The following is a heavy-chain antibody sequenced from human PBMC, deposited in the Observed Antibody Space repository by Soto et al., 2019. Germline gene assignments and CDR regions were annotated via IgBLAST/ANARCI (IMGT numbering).Heavy chain of an antibody. D-gene: IGHD3-22*01. CDR3: TKGPPTYYYDSSGQPGYYYGMDV. J-gene: IGHJ6*02. V-gene: IGHV4-31*03. Sequence: KPSETLSLTCTVSGGSISSGGYYWSWIRQHPGKGLEWIGYIYYSGSTYYNPSLKSRVTISVDTSKNQFSLKLSSVTAADTAVYYCTKGPPTYYYDSSGQPGYYYGMDVWGQGTTVTVSS. CDR2: IYYSGST. CDR1: GGSISSGGYY.